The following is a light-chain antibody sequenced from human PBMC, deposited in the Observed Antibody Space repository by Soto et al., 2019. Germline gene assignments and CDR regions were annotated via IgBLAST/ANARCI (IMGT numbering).Light chain of an antibody. J-gene: IGLJ2*01. CDR2: YNN. Sequence: QSVLTQPPSVSAAPGQKVTISCSGSSSNIGNNYLSWYQQLQGTAPQLLIYYNNKRPSGIPDRFSGSKSGTSATLGITGLQTGDEDDYYCGTWDSSLSAGVFGGGTKVTVL. CDR1: SSNIGNNY. V-gene: IGLV1-51*01. CDR3: GTWDSSLSAGV.